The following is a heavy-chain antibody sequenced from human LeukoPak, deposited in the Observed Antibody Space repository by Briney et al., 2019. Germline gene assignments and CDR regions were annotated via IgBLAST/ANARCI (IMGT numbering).Heavy chain of an antibody. V-gene: IGHV3-33*01. CDR3: AREKLAAAGTGFDY. D-gene: IGHD6-13*01. J-gene: IGHJ4*02. CDR1: GFTFSSYG. CDR2: IWYDGSNK. Sequence: GRSLRLSCAASGFTFSSYGMHWVRQAPGKGLEWVAVIWYDGSNKYYADSVKGRFTISRDNSKNALYLQMNSLRAEDTAVYYCAREKLAAAGTGFDYWGQGTLVTVCS.